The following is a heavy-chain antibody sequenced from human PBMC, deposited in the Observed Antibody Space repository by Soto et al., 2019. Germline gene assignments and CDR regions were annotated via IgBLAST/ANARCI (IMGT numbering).Heavy chain of an antibody. D-gene: IGHD6-13*01. CDR3: AKDRNTGSWYGYFDL. V-gene: IGHV3-23*01. J-gene: IGHJ4*02. CDR1: GFTFSSYA. Sequence: GGSLRLSCAASGFTFSSYAMSWVRQAPGKGLEWVSAISDTGETTYYANSVKGRFTISRDNSKNTLYLQLSSLSAGDTARYYCAKDRNTGSWYGYFDLWGQGTLVTVSS. CDR2: ISDTGETT.